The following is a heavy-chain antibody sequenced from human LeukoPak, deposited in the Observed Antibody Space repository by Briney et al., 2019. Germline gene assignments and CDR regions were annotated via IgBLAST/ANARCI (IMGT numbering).Heavy chain of an antibody. Sequence: GGSLRLSCAASGFTFSSYAMSWVRQVPGKGLEWVSVISGSGDNTYYADSTKGRFTISRDNSKNMLYLQMNSLRAEDTAVYYCAKWKYSNSGIDDYWGQGTLVTVSS. J-gene: IGHJ4*02. CDR1: GFTFSSYA. CDR3: AKWKYSNSGIDDY. CDR2: ISGSGDNT. V-gene: IGHV3-23*01. D-gene: IGHD6-6*01.